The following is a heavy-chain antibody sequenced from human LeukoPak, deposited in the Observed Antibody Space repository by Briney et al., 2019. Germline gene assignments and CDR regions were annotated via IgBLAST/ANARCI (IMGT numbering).Heavy chain of an antibody. CDR2: ISGSGGST. D-gene: IGHD6-19*01. CDR1: GFTFSSYA. CDR3: AKDAAGSSSGWDGFPSE. Sequence: GGSLRLSCAASGFTFSSYAMSWVRQAPAKGLEWVSAISGSGGSTYYADSVKGRFTISRDNSKNTLYLQMNSLRAEDTAVYYCAKDAAGSSSGWDGFPSEWGQGTLVTVSS. V-gene: IGHV3-23*01. J-gene: IGHJ4*02.